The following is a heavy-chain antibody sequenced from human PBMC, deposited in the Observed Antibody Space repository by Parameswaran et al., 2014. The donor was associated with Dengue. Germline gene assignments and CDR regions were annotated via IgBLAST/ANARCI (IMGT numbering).Heavy chain of an antibody. D-gene: IGHD1-26*01. Sequence: WVRQAPGQRLEWMGWINAGNGNTKYSQKFQGRVTITRDTSASTAYMELSSLRSEDTAVYYCARAVGATRGAFDIWGQGTMVTVSS. V-gene: IGHV1-3*01. CDR3: ARAVGATRGAFDI. J-gene: IGHJ3*02. CDR2: INAGNGNT.